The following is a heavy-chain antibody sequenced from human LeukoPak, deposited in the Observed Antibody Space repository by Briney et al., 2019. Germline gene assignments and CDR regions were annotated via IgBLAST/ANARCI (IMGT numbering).Heavy chain of an antibody. CDR1: GYTFTGYY. CDR2: INPNSGGT. D-gene: IGHD3-22*01. CDR3: ARDLYYYDSSGYLNDAFDI. Sequence: KPGASVKVSCKASGYTFTGYYMHWVRQAPGQGLEWMGWINPNSGGTNYAQKFQGRVTMTRDTSISTAYMELSRLRSDDTAVYYCARDLYYYDSSGYLNDAFDIWGQGTMVTVSS. V-gene: IGHV1-2*02. J-gene: IGHJ3*02.